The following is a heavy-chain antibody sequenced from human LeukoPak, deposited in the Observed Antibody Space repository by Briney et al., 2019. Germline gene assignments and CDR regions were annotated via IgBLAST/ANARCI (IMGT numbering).Heavy chain of an antibody. CDR1: GFTFSSYA. Sequence: GGSLRLSCAASGFTFSSYAMHWVRQAPGKGLEWVAVISYDGSNKYYADSVKGRFTIPRDNSKNTLYLQMNSLRAEDTAVYYCARAHGEQQPYFDYWGQGTLVTVSS. D-gene: IGHD6-13*01. V-gene: IGHV3-30*04. CDR2: ISYDGSNK. J-gene: IGHJ4*02. CDR3: ARAHGEQQPYFDY.